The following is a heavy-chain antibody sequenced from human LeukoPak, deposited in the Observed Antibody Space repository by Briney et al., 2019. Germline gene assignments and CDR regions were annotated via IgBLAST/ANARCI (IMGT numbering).Heavy chain of an antibody. CDR2: INPYNGNT. CDR3: ARPYDTSGYYNYYLEY. Sequence: ASVKVSCKASGYNLISYGILWVRQAPGQGLEWMGWINPYNGNTNYAQKFQGRLTMTTDTSSSTAYMELRSLKSDDTAVYFCARPYDTSGYYNYYLEYWGQGTLVTVSS. J-gene: IGHJ4*02. D-gene: IGHD3-22*01. CDR1: GYNLISYG. V-gene: IGHV1-18*01.